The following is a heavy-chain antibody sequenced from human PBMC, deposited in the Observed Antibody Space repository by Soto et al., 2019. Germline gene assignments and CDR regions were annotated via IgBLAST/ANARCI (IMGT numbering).Heavy chain of an antibody. V-gene: IGHV5-51*01. CDR3: ARPSDVGLASSFEY. J-gene: IGHJ4*02. CDR1: GYSFTSYW. CDR2: IYPGNSNT. Sequence: PGASLKISCKGSGYSFTSYWIGWVRQMPGTGLEWLGIIYPGNSNTRYSPSFEGQVTMSADKSINTAYLQWSSLRASDTAIYFCARPSDVGLASSFEYWGQGTPVTVSS.